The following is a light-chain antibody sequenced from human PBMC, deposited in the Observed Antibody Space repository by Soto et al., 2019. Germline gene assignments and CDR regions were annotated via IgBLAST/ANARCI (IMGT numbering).Light chain of an antibody. CDR3: QQYNSWPPT. J-gene: IGKJ5*01. V-gene: IGKV3-15*01. Sequence: ILMTQSPATLSVSPGERVTLSCRASQSVSTYLAWYQQKPGQAPRILIYHASTRATGIPARFSGSGSGTERTLTISRLQSEDFAVYHCQQYNSWPPTFGQGTRLEI. CDR2: HAS. CDR1: QSVSTY.